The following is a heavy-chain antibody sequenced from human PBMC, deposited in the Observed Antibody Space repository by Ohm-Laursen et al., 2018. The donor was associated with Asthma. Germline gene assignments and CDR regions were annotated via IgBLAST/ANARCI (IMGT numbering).Heavy chain of an antibody. CDR2: LNPSGGST. J-gene: IGHJ4*02. V-gene: IGHV1-46*01. CDR3: AREFKAEQWLVLPDY. D-gene: IGHD6-19*01. CDR1: GYTFINYH. Sequence: AASVKVSCKASGYTFINYHMHWVRQAPGEGLEWMGVLNPSGGSTTYAQKFRGRATMTRDTSISTAYMELSRLRSDDTAVYYCAREFKAEQWLVLPDYWGQGTLVTVSS.